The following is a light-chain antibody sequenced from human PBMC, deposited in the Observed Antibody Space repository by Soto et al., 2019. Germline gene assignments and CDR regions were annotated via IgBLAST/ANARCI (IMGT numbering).Light chain of an antibody. CDR3: QQYNNWHFT. J-gene: IGKJ3*01. CDR1: QSVGNN. V-gene: IGKV3-15*01. Sequence: EIVMTQSPATLSVSPGERATLSCRASQSVGNNLAWYQQKPGQAHRLLIYGASTRATGIPARFSGSGSGTEFTLTISSLQSEDFSVYYCQQYNNWHFTFGPGTKVDIK. CDR2: GAS.